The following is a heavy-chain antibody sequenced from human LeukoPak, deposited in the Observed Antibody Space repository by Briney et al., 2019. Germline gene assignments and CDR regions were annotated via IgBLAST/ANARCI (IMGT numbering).Heavy chain of an antibody. D-gene: IGHD2-2*01. CDR3: ASLPTSNYYYYYYMDV. J-gene: IGHJ6*03. CDR2: ISGSGGST. CDR1: GFTFSSYA. V-gene: IGHV3-23*01. Sequence: GGSLRLSCAASGFTFSSYAMSWVRQAPGKGLEWVSAISGSGGSTYYADSVKGRFTISRDNSKNTLYLQMNSLRAEDTAVYYCASLPTSNYYYYYYMDVWGKGTTVTVSS.